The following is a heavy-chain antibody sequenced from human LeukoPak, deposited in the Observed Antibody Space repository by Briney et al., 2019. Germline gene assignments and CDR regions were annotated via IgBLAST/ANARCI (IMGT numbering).Heavy chain of an antibody. D-gene: IGHD6-6*01. V-gene: IGHV1-69*05. J-gene: IGHJ6*03. CDR3: ARGPYSSSPQPPPGNRPEIYYYYYYMDV. CDR1: GGTFSSYA. Sequence: GASVKVSCKASGGTFSSYAISWVRQAPGQGLEWMGGIIPIFGTANYAQKFQGRVTITTDESTSTAYMELSSLRSEDTAVYYCARGPYSSSPQPPPGNRPEIYYYYYYMDVWGKGTTVTVSS. CDR2: IIPIFGTA.